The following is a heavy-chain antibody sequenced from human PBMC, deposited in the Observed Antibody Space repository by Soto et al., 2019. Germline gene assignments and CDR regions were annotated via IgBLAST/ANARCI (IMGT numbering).Heavy chain of an antibody. CDR2: IYSGGST. J-gene: IGHJ3*02. V-gene: IGHV3-53*04. D-gene: IGHD3-22*01. Sequence: GGSLRLSCAASGFIVSSNYMSWVRQAPGKGLEWVSVIYSGGSTYYADSVKGRFTISRHNSKNTLYLQMNSLRAEDTAVYYCARGHYDSSGYYPAFDIWGQGTMVTVSS. CDR3: ARGHYDSSGYYPAFDI. CDR1: GFIVSSNY.